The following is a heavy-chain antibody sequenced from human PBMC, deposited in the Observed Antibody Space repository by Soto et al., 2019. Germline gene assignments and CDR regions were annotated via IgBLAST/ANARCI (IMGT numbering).Heavy chain of an antibody. J-gene: IGHJ4*02. CDR3: ARDKITGLFDY. CDR2: INHSGST. CDR1: GGSFSGYD. V-gene: IGHV4-34*01. D-gene: IGHD2-8*02. Sequence: PSESLSLTCAVYGGSFSGYDGTWIRQPPGTGLEWIGEINHSGSTNYNPSLKSRVTISVDTSKNQFSLKLTSVTAADTAVYYCARDKITGLFDYWGQGTLVTVSS.